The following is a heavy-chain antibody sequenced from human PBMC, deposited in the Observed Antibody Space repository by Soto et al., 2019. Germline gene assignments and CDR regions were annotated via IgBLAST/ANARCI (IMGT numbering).Heavy chain of an antibody. J-gene: IGHJ4*02. V-gene: IGHV1-24*01. CDR2: LDAEDGET. D-gene: IGHD2-2*01. CDR3: ATLPRTIERTPAAIWSFDS. CDR1: GYSLSDLS. Sequence: ASVKVSCKVSGYSLSDLSIHWVRQAPGKGLDWMGGLDAEDGETIYAQKLQGRGPMTEDTSTDTAYMELSSLTSEDTAMYYCATLPRTIERTPAAIWSFDSWGQGTLVTVSS.